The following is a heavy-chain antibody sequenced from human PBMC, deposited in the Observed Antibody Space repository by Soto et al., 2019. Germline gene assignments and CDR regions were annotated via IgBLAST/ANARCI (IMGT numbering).Heavy chain of an antibody. CDR1: GFTFSSYA. J-gene: IGHJ6*02. CDR3: ARQRAAAGLYYYYYGMDV. Sequence: PGGSLRLSCAASGFTFSSYAMHWVRQAPGKGLEWVAVISYDGSNKYYADSVKGRFTISRDNSKNTLYLQMNSLRAEDTAVYYCARQRAAAGLYYYYYGMDVWGQGNTVTVSS. V-gene: IGHV3-30-3*01. D-gene: IGHD6-13*01. CDR2: ISYDGSNK.